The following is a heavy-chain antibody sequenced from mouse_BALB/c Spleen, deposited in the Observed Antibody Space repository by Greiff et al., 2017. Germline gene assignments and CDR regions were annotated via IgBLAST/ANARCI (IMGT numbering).Heavy chain of an antibody. V-gene: IGHV2-9*02. D-gene: IGHD1-1*01. CDR2: IWAGGST. Sequence: VKLMESGPGLVAPSQSLSITCTVSGFSLTSYGVHWVRQPPGKGLEWLGVIWAGGSTNYNSALMSRLSISKDNSKSQVFLKMNSLQTDDTAMYYCARATPPLAYWGQGTLVTVSA. CDR3: ARATPPLAY. J-gene: IGHJ3*01. CDR1: GFSLTSYG.